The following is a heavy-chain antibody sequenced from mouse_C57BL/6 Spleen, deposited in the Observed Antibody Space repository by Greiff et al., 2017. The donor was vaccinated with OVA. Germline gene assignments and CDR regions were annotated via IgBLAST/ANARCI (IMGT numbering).Heavy chain of an antibody. D-gene: IGHD1-1*01. CDR3: ARYPPYDGSMRDYAMDY. J-gene: IGHJ4*01. V-gene: IGHV1-9*01. CDR2: ILPGSGST. CDR1: GYTFTGYW. Sequence: QVQLQQSGAELMKPGASVKLSCKATGYTFTGYWIEWVKQRPGHGLEWIGEILPGSGSTNYNEKFKGKATFTADTSSNTAYMQLSSLTTEDSAIYYCARYPPYDGSMRDYAMDYWGQGTSVTVSS.